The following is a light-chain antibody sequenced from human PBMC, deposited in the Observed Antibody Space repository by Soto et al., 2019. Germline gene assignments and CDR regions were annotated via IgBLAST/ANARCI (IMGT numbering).Light chain of an antibody. V-gene: IGKV3-15*01. Sequence: EIVMTQSPATLSVSPGERATLSCRASQSVSSNLAWYQQKPGQVPRLLIYGASTRATGIPARFSGSGSGTDFTLTISRLQSDDFAVYYWQHYNNWWTFGQGTKVEIK. CDR1: QSVSSN. J-gene: IGKJ1*01. CDR2: GAS. CDR3: QHYNNWWT.